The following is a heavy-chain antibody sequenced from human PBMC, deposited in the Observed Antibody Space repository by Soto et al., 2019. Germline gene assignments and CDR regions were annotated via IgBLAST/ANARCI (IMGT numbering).Heavy chain of an antibody. D-gene: IGHD3-10*01. CDR1: GFSLSTSGMC. CDR3: ARIYYGSGQRGSFDY. V-gene: IGHV2-70*11. Sequence: SGPTLVNPTQTLTLTCTFSGFSLSTSGMCVSWIRQPPGKALEWLARIDWDDDKYYSTSLKTRLTISKDTSKNQVVLTMTNMDPVDTATYYCARIYYGSGQRGSFDYWGQGTLVTVSS. J-gene: IGHJ4*02. CDR2: IDWDDDK.